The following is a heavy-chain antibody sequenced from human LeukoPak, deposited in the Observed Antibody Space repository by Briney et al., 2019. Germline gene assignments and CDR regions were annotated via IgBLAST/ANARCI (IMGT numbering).Heavy chain of an antibody. CDR1: GFTFSSYA. V-gene: IGHV3-30-3*01. D-gene: IGHD2-15*01. CDR2: ISYDGSNK. J-gene: IGHJ4*02. Sequence: GGSLRLSCAASGFTFSSYAMHWVRQAPGKGLEWVAVISYDGSNKYYADSVKGRFTISRDNSKNTLYLQMNSLRAEDTAVYYCARDVVVVAATYFDYWGQGTLVTVSS. CDR3: ARDVVVVAATYFDY.